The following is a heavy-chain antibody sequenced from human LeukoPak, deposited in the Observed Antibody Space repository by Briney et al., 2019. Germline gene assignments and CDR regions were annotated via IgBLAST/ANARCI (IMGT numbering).Heavy chain of an antibody. CDR1: GYTFTSYD. CDR2: MNPNSGNT. J-gene: IGHJ4*02. D-gene: IGHD1-1*01. CDR3: ASFHVDGSDKKPY. Sequence: ASEKVSCKASGYTFTSYDISWVRQATGQALEWMGWMNPNSGNTGYAQKFQGRVTITRNTSITTAYTELSSLRSEDTAVYYCASFHVDGSDKKPYWGQGTLVTVSS. V-gene: IGHV1-8*01.